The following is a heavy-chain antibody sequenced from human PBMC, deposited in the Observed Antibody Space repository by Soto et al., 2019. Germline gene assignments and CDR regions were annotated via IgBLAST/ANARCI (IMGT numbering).Heavy chain of an antibody. CDR1: GVSISSYC. V-gene: IGHV4-59*01. Sequence: SETLSLTCTASGVSISSYCWSWIRQPPGKGLEWIGYIYYSGITNYYPSLESRVTISVDASKNQFSLQLSSVPAADTAVYYCARDGGLSHPTIHYHDYSGMDVWGHGTTVTVSS. CDR3: ARDGGLSHPTIHYHDYSGMDV. J-gene: IGHJ6*02. CDR2: IYYSGIT.